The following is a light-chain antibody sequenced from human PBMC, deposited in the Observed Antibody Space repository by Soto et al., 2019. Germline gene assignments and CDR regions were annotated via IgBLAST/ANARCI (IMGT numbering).Light chain of an antibody. CDR1: QSISSY. CDR3: QQSDSTPQT. Sequence: DLPMTQSPSSLSASVGDRVTITCRASQSISSYLNWYQQKPGKAPKLLIYAASSLQSGVPSRFSGSGSGTDFTLTISSLQPEDFATYYCQQSDSTPQTFGQGTKVEIK. V-gene: IGKV1-39*01. J-gene: IGKJ1*01. CDR2: AAS.